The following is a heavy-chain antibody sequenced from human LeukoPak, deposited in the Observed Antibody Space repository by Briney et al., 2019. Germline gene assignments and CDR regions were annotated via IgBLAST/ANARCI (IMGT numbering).Heavy chain of an antibody. D-gene: IGHD2-15*01. J-gene: IGHJ4*02. CDR2: IIPIFGTA. CDR3: ARALGYCSGGSCYSGFDY. CDR1: GGTFISYA. Sequence: ASVKVSCKASGGTFISYAISWVRQAPGQGLERMGGIIPIFGTANYAQKFQGRVTITTDESTSTAYMELSSLRSEDTAVYYCARALGYCSGGSCYSGFDYWGQGTLVTVSS. V-gene: IGHV1-69*05.